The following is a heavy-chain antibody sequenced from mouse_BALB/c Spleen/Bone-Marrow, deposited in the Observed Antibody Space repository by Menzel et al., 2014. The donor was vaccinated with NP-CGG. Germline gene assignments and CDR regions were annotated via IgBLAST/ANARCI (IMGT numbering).Heavy chain of an antibody. Sequence: QVQLKESGPGLVAPSQSLSITCTVSGFSLTSYGVHWVRQPPGKGLEWLRVIWAGGSTNYNSALMSRLSISKDNSKSQVFLKMNSLQTDDTAMYYCARPTPRYFAMDYWGQGTSVTVSS. CDR1: GFSLTSYG. CDR2: IWAGGST. V-gene: IGHV2-9*02. D-gene: IGHD6-1*01. CDR3: ARPTPRYFAMDY. J-gene: IGHJ4*01.